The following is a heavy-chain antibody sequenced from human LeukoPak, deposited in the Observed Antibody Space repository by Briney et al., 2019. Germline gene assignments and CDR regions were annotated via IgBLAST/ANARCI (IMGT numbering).Heavy chain of an antibody. CDR2: VYYSGNA. Sequence: LETLSLTCTVFGGSTSSSSYYWGWIRQPPGKGLEWIGSVYYSGNAYYNPSPKSRVTISVDTSKNQFSLMLSSVTAADTAVYYCARDTIAAGGTFDYWGQGTLVTVSS. V-gene: IGHV4-39*07. J-gene: IGHJ4*02. CDR1: GGSTSSSSYY. CDR3: ARDTIAAGGTFDY. D-gene: IGHD6-13*01.